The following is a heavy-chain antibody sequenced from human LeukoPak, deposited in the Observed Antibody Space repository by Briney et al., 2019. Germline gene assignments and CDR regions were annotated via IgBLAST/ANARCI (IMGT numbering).Heavy chain of an antibody. CDR3: AYNRNFALDN. Sequence: GSLRLSCAASGFTFSSYWMSGVRQPPGKGLEWIGEVYHSGGANYKPSLKSRVTISVDTSRNHFSLKLTSVTAADTAVYFCAYNRNFALDNWGQGTLVTVSS. CDR1: GFTFSSYW. J-gene: IGHJ4*01. V-gene: IGHV4-34*08. CDR2: VYHSGGA. D-gene: IGHD1-14*01.